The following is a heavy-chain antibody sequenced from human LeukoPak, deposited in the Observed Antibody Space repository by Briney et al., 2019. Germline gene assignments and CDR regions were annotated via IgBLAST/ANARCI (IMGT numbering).Heavy chain of an antibody. D-gene: IGHD7-27*01. CDR3: ARDHSKLGIAFDI. CDR2: IYYTGTT. J-gene: IGHJ3*02. CDR1: GDSISRYY. Sequence: SETLSLTCTVSGDSISRYYWSWIRQPPGKGLEWIGYIYYTGTTNYNPSLKSRVTMSVDTSKNQFSLKLSSVTAADTAVYYCARDHSKLGIAFDIWGQGTMVTVSS. V-gene: IGHV4-59*12.